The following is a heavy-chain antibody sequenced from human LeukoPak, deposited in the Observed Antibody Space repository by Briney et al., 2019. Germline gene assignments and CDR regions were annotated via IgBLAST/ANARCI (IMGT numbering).Heavy chain of an antibody. Sequence: PGGSLRLSCAASGFTFSSYAMSWVRQAPGKGLEWVSSISSSSSYIYYADSVKGRFTISRDNAKNSLYLQMNSLRAEDTAVYYCARDRGYSYGRGIDCWGQGTLVTVSS. CDR2: ISSSSSYI. CDR3: ARDRGYSYGRGIDC. V-gene: IGHV3-21*01. J-gene: IGHJ4*02. CDR1: GFTFSSYA. D-gene: IGHD5-18*01.